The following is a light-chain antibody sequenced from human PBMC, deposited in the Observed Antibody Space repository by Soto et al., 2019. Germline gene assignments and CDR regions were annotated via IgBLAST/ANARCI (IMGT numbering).Light chain of an antibody. CDR3: SSYTTSNTRQIV. V-gene: IGLV2-14*03. CDR2: DVS. CDR1: SSDVGGYNY. J-gene: IGLJ1*01. Sequence: QSALTQPASASGSPGQSITISCTGTSSDVGGYNYVSWYQHHPGKAPELIIYDVSNRPSGVSNPFSGSKSGNTASLTISGLQPEDEADYYCSSYTTSNTRQIVFGTGTKLTVL.